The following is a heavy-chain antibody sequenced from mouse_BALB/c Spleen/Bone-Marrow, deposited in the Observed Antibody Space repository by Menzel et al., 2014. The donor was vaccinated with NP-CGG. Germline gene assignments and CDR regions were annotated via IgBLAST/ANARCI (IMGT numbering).Heavy chain of an antibody. D-gene: IGHD2-10*01. CDR2: ISSGGSYT. CDR3: ARGGGAYYGNYWFAY. CDR1: GFTFSSYG. Sequence: DVKLVESGGDLVKPGGSLKLSCAASGFTFSSYGMSWVRQTPDKRLEWFATISSGGSYTYYPDSVKGRFTISRDNAKNTLYLQMSSLKSEDTAMYYCARGGGAYYGNYWFAYWGQGTLVTVSA. V-gene: IGHV5-6*02. J-gene: IGHJ3*01.